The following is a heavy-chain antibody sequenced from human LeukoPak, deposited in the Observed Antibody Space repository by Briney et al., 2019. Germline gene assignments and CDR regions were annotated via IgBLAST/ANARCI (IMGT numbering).Heavy chain of an antibody. CDR3: AREEPKYCSSTSCYAGMNWFDP. CDR1: GGTFSSYG. J-gene: IGHJ5*02. CDR2: ISAYNGNT. V-gene: IGHV1-18*01. D-gene: IGHD2-2*01. Sequence: GASVKVSCKASGGTFSSYGISWVRQAPGQGLEWMGWISAYNGNTNYAQKLQGRVTMTTDTSTSTAYMELRSLRSDDTAVYYCAREEPKYCSSTSCYAGMNWFDPWGQGTLVTVSS.